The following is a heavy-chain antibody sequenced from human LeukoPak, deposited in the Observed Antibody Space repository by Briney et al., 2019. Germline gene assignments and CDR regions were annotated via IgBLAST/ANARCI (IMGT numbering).Heavy chain of an antibody. D-gene: IGHD3-3*02. Sequence: ASVKVSCKASGYTFTAYYLHWVRQAPGQGLEWMGWINPNSGGASFAQKFQGRVTMTRDTSITTAYMELSSLGSDDTAMYYCARDGIYSATFDAFDIWGQGTMVTVSS. J-gene: IGHJ3*02. CDR1: GYTFTAYY. CDR2: INPNSGGA. CDR3: ARDGIYSATFDAFDI. V-gene: IGHV1-2*02.